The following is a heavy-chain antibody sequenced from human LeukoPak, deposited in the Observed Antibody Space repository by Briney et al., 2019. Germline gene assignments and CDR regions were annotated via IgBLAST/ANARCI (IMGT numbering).Heavy chain of an antibody. CDR2: ISYDGSNK. Sequence: PGGSLRLSCAASGFTFSSYGMHWVRQAPGKGLEWVAVISYDGSNKYYADSVKGRFTISRDNSKNTLYLQMNSLRAEDTAVYYCVRELRGARRWFDPWGQGTLVTVSS. CDR3: VRELRGARRWFDP. CDR1: GFTFSSYG. J-gene: IGHJ5*02. D-gene: IGHD3-10*01. V-gene: IGHV3-30*03.